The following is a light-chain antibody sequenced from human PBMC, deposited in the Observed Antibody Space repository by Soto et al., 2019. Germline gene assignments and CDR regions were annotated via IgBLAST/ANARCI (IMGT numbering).Light chain of an antibody. CDR1: QNVRSRY. V-gene: IGKV3-20*01. CDR2: GAS. Sequence: EIVLTQSPGTLSLSPGERATLSCRASQNVRSRYLAWYQQKSGQAPRLLIYGASNRATGIPDRFSGSGSGTDFTLTVSRLKPEDLAVYYCQQYETSPGTFGQGTKVEIK. CDR3: QQYETSPGT. J-gene: IGKJ1*01.